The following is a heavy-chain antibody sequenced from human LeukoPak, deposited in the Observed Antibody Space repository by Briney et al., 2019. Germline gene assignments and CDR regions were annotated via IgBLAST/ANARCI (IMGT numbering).Heavy chain of an antibody. D-gene: IGHD3-10*01. CDR3: AKHDGYGSGRWDWFDP. Sequence: PVASVKVSCKASGYIFTDYYIHWVRQAPGQGLEWMGSLNPINGDTKYAQKFNGRVTMTRDTSITTAYLELHSLRSDDTAVYYCAKHDGYGSGRWDWFDPWGQGTLVTVSS. CDR1: GYIFTDYY. V-gene: IGHV1-2*02. CDR2: LNPINGDT. J-gene: IGHJ5*02.